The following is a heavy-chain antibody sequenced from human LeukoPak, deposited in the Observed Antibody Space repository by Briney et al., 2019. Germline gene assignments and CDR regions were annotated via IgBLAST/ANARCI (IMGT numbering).Heavy chain of an antibody. CDR2: IYPVDSDT. Sequence: GESLKISCKGSGYSFTSYWIGWVRQMPGKGLEWMGIIYPVDSDTRYSPSLQGQVTSSADKSISTAYLQWSSLKASDTAMYYCARLDDFWSGYSNFDYWGQGTLVTVSS. D-gene: IGHD3-3*01. CDR1: GYSFTSYW. CDR3: ARLDDFWSGYSNFDY. J-gene: IGHJ4*02. V-gene: IGHV5-51*01.